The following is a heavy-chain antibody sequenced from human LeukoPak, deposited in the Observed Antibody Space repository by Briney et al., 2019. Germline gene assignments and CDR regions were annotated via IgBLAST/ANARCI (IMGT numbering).Heavy chain of an antibody. CDR3: AREDASSLDY. CDR1: GFTFSSYS. V-gene: IGHV3-21*01. CDR2: ISSSSNYI. Sequence: GGSLRLSCAASGFTFSSYSMNWVRQSPGKGLEWVSCISSSSNYIYYADSVKGRFTISRDNAKNSLYLQLNSLRAEDTAVYYCAREDASSLDYWGQGTLVTVSS. J-gene: IGHJ4*02.